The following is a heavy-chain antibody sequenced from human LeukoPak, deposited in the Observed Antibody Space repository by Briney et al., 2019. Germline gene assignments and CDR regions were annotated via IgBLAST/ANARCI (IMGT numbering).Heavy chain of an antibody. CDR1: GFTFSSYA. CDR2: ISSNGGST. J-gene: IGHJ3*02. V-gene: IGHV3-64*01. CDR3: ARDIVVVPAAAVAFDI. Sequence: GGSLRLSXAASGFTFSSYAMHWVRQAPGKGLEYVSAISSNGGSTYYANSVKGRFTISRDNSKNTLYLQMGSLRAEDMAVYYCARDIVVVPAAAVAFDIWGQGTMVTVSS. D-gene: IGHD2-2*01.